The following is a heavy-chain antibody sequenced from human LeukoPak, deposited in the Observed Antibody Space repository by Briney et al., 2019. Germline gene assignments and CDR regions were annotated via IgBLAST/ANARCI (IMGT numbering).Heavy chain of an antibody. D-gene: IGHD3-16*02. CDR3: ARDSRRHYDYVWGSYRQEAYYFDY. CDR2: MNQDGGEI. J-gene: IGHJ4*02. V-gene: IGHV3-7*01. Sequence: GGSLRLSCAASGFTFRTYWMTWVRQAPGKGLEWVANMNQDGGEIYYVDSVKGRFTISRDNAKNSLFLQMNSLRAEDMAVYYCARDSRRHYDYVWGSYRQEAYYFDYWGQGTLVTVSS. CDR1: GFTFRTYW.